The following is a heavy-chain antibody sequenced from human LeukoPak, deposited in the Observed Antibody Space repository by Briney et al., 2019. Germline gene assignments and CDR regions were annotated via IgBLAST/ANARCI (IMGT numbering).Heavy chain of an antibody. Sequence: AGESLKISCKGSGYSFTSYWIGWVRQMPGKGLKWMGIIYPGDSDARYSPSFQGQVTISADKSISTAYLRWSSLKASDTAMYYCARRAYCGGDCYIVYFDYWGQGTLVTVSS. CDR2: IYPGDSDA. V-gene: IGHV5-51*01. CDR3: ARRAYCGGDCYIVYFDY. CDR1: GYSFTSYW. D-gene: IGHD2-21*02. J-gene: IGHJ4*02.